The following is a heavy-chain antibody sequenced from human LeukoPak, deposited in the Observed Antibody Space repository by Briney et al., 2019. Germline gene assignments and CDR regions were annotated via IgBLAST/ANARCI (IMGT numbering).Heavy chain of an antibody. CDR2: IYTSGST. V-gene: IGHV4-61*02. J-gene: IGHJ5*02. D-gene: IGHD2-2*01. CDR3: ARDLGCSSTSCYGNWFDP. Sequence: SETLSLTCTVSGGSISSGSYYWSWIRQPAGKGLEWIGRIYTSGSTNYNPSLKSRVTISVDTSKNQFSLKLSSVTAADTAVYYCARDLGCSSTSCYGNWFDPWGQGTLVTVSS. CDR1: GGSISSGSYY.